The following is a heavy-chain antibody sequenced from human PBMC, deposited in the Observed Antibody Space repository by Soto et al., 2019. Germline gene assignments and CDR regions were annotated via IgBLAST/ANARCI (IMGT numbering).Heavy chain of an antibody. CDR1: GYSFTSYW. V-gene: IGHV5-10-1*01. CDR3: ARHKIFANWFDP. J-gene: IGHJ5*02. D-gene: IGHD3-3*01. Sequence: GESLKISCKGPGYSFTSYWISWVRQMPGKGLEWMGRIDPSDSYTNYSPSFQGHVTISADKSISTAYLQWSSLKASDTAMYYCARHKIFANWFDPWGQGTLVTVSS. CDR2: IDPSDSYT.